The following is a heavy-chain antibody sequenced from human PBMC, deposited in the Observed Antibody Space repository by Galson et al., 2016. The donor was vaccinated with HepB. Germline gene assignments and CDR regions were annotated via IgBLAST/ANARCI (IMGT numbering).Heavy chain of an antibody. CDR3: ARGSISAEGAFDI. V-gene: IGHV3-33*01. D-gene: IGHD6-13*01. CDR2: VWYDGSNK. Sequence: SLRLSCAASGFTFSSYGMHWVRQPPGKGLEWVAVVWYDGSNKYYGDSVKGRFTISRSNSEYTVSLQMNSLRVEDTAIYYCARGSISAEGAFDIWGQGTRVTVSS. J-gene: IGHJ3*02. CDR1: GFTFSSYG.